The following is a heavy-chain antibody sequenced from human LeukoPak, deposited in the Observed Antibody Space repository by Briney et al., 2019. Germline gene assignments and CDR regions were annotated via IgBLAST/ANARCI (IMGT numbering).Heavy chain of an antibody. D-gene: IGHD2-2*01. CDR1: GYTFTGYY. Sequence: ASVKVSCKASGYTFTGYYMHWVRQAPGQGLEWMGWINPNSGGTNYAQKFQGRVTMTRDTSISTAYMELSRLRSDDTAVYYCARLDIVAVPAGTRNNWFDPWGQGTLVTVSS. CDR3: ARLDIVAVPAGTRNNWFDP. V-gene: IGHV1-2*02. CDR2: INPNSGGT. J-gene: IGHJ5*02.